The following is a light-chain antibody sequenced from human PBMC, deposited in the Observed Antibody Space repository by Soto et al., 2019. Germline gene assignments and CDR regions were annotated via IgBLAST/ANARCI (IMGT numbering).Light chain of an antibody. Sequence: EIVMTQSPATLSVSPGERAALSCRASQSVSGNLAWYQQTPGQAPRLLIYGASTMATGIPARFSGSGFGTDFTLTISSLKSEDFAVYYCQQYNYRPSAFGQGTRLEIK. CDR1: QSVSGN. J-gene: IGKJ5*01. CDR2: GAS. V-gene: IGKV3-15*01. CDR3: QQYNYRPSA.